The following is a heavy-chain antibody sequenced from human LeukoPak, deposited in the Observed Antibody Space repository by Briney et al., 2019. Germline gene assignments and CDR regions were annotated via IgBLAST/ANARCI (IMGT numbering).Heavy chain of an antibody. D-gene: IGHD6-19*01. CDR1: GFTFSSYG. CDR2: ISYDGSHK. CDR3: AKEITRPNRAVAGLNY. V-gene: IGHV3-30*18. J-gene: IGHJ4*02. Sequence: GGSLRLSCAASGFTFSSYGMHWVRQARGKGVEWVAIISYDGSHKYYADSVKGRFTISRDNSKNTLYLQMNSLRAEDTAMYYCAKEITRPNRAVAGLNYWGQGTLVTVSS.